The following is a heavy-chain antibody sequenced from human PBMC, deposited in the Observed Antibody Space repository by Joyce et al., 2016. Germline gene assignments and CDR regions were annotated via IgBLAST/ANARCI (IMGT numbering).Heavy chain of an antibody. D-gene: IGHD6-19*01. CDR1: GFSLSTSAVG. CDR2: IYWDDDN. Sequence: QITLEESGPTLVKPTQTLTLTCTFSGFSLSTSAVGVHWIRQPPGKALEWLALIYWDDDNRYSPSRKSRRTITKDTSKNQVVLTMTDMDPVDTATYYCAHSSGWTIDYWGQGSRVTVSS. J-gene: IGHJ4*02. CDR3: AHSSGWTIDY. V-gene: IGHV2-5*02.